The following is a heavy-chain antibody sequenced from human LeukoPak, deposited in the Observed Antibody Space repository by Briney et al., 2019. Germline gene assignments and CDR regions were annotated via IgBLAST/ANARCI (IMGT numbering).Heavy chain of an antibody. J-gene: IGHJ4*02. CDR1: GFTFSSYM. V-gene: IGHV3-23*01. Sequence: GGSLILSCVASGFTFSSYMMTWVRQAPGKGLEWVSTINSDGGRTYYADSVKGRFTISRDNSKNTLYLQMSSLRAEDTAVYYCARYCSGSICYSGVDYWGQGTLVPVSS. CDR3: ARYCSGSICYSGVDY. D-gene: IGHD2-15*01. CDR2: INSDGGRT.